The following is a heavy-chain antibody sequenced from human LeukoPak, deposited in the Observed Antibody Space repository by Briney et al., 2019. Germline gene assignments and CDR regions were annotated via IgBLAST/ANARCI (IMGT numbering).Heavy chain of an antibody. D-gene: IGHD6-13*01. CDR1: GFTFSSFG. Sequence: GGSLRLSCAASGFTFSSFGMHWVRQAPGKGLEWVAFIRYDGSIKYYADSVKGRFTISRDNSKNTLFLQMNSLRTEDTAVYSCAKVEVTSSWYTGGAFDIWGQGTMVTVSS. CDR2: IRYDGSIK. CDR3: AKVEVTSSWYTGGAFDI. J-gene: IGHJ3*02. V-gene: IGHV3-30*02.